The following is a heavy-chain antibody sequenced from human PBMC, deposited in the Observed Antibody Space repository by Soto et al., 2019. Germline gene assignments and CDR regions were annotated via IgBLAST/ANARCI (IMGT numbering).Heavy chain of an antibody. D-gene: IGHD3-10*01. Sequence: SETLSLTCTVSGGSISSSSYYWGWIRQPPGKGLEWIGSIYYSGSTYYNPSLKSRVTISVDTSKNQFSLKLSSVTAADTAVYYCARHVSYYGSGSYFPHDYYYYGMDVWGQGTTVTVSS. CDR2: IYYSGST. J-gene: IGHJ6*02. V-gene: IGHV4-39*01. CDR3: ARHVSYYGSGSYFPHDYYYYGMDV. CDR1: GGSISSSSYY.